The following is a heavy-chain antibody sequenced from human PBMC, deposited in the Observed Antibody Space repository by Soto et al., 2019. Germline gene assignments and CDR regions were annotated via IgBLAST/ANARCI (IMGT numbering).Heavy chain of an antibody. D-gene: IGHD1-26*01. Sequence: GASVKVSCKASGYTFTSYYMHWVRQAPGQGLEWMGIINPSGGSTSYAQKFQGRVTMTRDTSTSTVYMQMSSLRAEDTAVYYCARYSDVGWALPPTFGLWGQGTLVTVSS. V-gene: IGHV1-46*01. CDR1: GYTFTSYY. CDR3: ARYSDVGWALPPTFGL. J-gene: IGHJ4*02. CDR2: INPSGGST.